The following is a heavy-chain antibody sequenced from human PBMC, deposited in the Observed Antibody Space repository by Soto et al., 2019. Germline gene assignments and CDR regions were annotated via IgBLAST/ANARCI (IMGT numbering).Heavy chain of an antibody. CDR1: KFAITSHV. Sequence: EVQMVESGGGLVKPGGSQRLSCKALKFAITSHVMTWVCQAPGKGLEWVSGISASGGSTFYADSVLGRFTISRDDTRNMVYLQMDSLRADDTAVYYCAKRTGDYYFYGLDAWGQGTTVVVSS. CDR3: AKRTGDYYFYGLDA. D-gene: IGHD7-27*01. J-gene: IGHJ6*02. CDR2: ISASGGST. V-gene: IGHV3-23*04.